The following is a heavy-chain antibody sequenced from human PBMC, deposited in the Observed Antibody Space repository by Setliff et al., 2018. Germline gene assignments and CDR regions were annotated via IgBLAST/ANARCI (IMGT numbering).Heavy chain of an antibody. CDR2: IRYDGSYK. D-gene: IGHD1-1*01. V-gene: IGHV3-30*02. J-gene: IGHJ4*02. CDR1: GFAFSTYG. Sequence: GGSLRLSCVASGFAFSTYGMHWVRQAPGKGLEWVAFIRYDGSYKYYEDSVKGRFTISRDNSENTLDLQMNSLRVEDTALYYCAKVKKQLIRGSGSDYWGQGTLVTVSS. CDR3: AKVKKQLIRGSGSDY.